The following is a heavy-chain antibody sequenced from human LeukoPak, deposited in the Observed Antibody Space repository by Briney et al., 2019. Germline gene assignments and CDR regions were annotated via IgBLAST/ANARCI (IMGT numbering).Heavy chain of an antibody. J-gene: IGHJ4*02. D-gene: IGHD2-15*01. Sequence: SETLSLTCAVSGGSISSGGYSWSWLRQPPGQGLEWIGYIYHSGSTYYNPSLKSRVTISVDRSKNQFSLKLSSVTAADTAVYYCARDVVGYFDYWGQGTLVTVSS. V-gene: IGHV4-30-2*01. CDR1: GGSISSGGYS. CDR3: ARDVVGYFDY. CDR2: IYHSGST.